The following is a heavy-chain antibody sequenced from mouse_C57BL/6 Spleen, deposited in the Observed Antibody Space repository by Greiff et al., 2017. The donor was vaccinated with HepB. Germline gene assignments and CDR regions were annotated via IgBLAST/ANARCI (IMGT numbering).Heavy chain of an antibody. J-gene: IGHJ4*01. CDR1: GYTFTSYW. V-gene: IGHV1-61*01. CDR2: IYPSDSET. CDR3: ARSGIYYDYHYAMDY. D-gene: IGHD2-4*01. Sequence: QVQLKQPGAELVRPGSSVKLSCKASGYTFTSYWMDWVKQRPGQGLEWIGNIYPSDSETHYNQKFKDKATLTVDKSSSTAYMQLSSLTSEDSAVYYCARSGIYYDYHYAMDYWGQGTSVTVSS.